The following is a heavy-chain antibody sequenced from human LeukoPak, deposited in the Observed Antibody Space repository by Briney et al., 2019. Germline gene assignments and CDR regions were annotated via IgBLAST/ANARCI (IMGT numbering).Heavy chain of an antibody. J-gene: IGHJ4*02. CDR1: GFTFSSYA. CDR3: ARGYCSSTSCYIGVSKSFDY. D-gene: IGHD2-2*02. V-gene: IGHV3-30-3*01. Sequence: PGGSLRLSCAASGFTFSSYAMHWVRQAPGKGLEWVAVISYDGSNKYYADSVKGRFTISRDNSKNTLYLQMNSLRAEDTAVYYCARGYCSSTSCYIGVSKSFDYWGQGTLVTVSS. CDR2: ISYDGSNK.